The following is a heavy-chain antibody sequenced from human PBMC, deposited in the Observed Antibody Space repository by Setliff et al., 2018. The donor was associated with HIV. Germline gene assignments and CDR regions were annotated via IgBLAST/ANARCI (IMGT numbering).Heavy chain of an antibody. CDR2: ISHSGSGK. V-gene: IGHV3-21*01. CDR1: GFDISVYD. J-gene: IGHJ6*02. Sequence: PGGSLRLSCAASGFDISVYDLNWVRQAPGKGLEWLSSISHSGSGKNYVDSVKGRFTISRDNAKNSLYLQMDSLRVEDTTVYYCTRKLAPGHGMDVWGQGTTVTVSS. D-gene: IGHD3-3*02. CDR3: TRKLAPGHGMDV.